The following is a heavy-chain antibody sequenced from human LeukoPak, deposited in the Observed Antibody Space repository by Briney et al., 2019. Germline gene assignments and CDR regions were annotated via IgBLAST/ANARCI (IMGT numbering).Heavy chain of an antibody. CDR3: ALNDSGDY. CDR2: IIPIFGTA. Sequence: ASVTVSCTASGGTFSSYAISWVRQAPGQGLEWMGGIIPIFGTASYAQKFQGRVTITADESTSTAYMELSSLRSEDTAVYYCALNDSGDYWGQGTLVTVSS. D-gene: IGHD1-1*01. V-gene: IGHV1-69*13. CDR1: GGTFSSYA. J-gene: IGHJ4*02.